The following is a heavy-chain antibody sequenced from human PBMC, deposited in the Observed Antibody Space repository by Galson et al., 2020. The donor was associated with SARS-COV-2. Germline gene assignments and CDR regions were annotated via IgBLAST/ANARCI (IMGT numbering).Heavy chain of an antibody. D-gene: IGHD3-22*01. CDR2: IWYDGSNK. V-gene: IGHV3-33*01. CDR3: ARNTMIVVDDAFDI. CDR1: GFTFSSYG. Sequence: GGSLRLSCAASGFTFSSYGMHWVRQAPGKGLEWVAVIWYDGSNKYYADSVKGRFTISRDNSKNTLYLQMNSLRAEDTAVYYCARNTMIVVDDAFDIWGQGTMVTVSS. J-gene: IGHJ3*02.